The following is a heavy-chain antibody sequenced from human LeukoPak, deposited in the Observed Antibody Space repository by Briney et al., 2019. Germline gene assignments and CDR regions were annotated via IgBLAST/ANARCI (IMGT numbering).Heavy chain of an antibody. CDR1: GFTFSSYS. J-gene: IGHJ4*02. Sequence: PGGSLRLSCAASGFTFSSYSMNWVRQAPGKGLEWVSSISSSSSYIYYADSVKGRFTISRDNAKNSLYLQMNSLRAEDTAVYYCARGVDGYDPAFGYWGQGTLVTVSS. CDR3: ARGVDGYDPAFGY. V-gene: IGHV3-21*01. D-gene: IGHD5-12*01. CDR2: ISSSSSYI.